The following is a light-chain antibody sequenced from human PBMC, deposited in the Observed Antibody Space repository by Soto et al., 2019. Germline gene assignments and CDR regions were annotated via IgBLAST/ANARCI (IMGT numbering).Light chain of an antibody. CDR1: QGISVN. V-gene: IGKV1D-8*03. CDR2: AAS. CDR3: QQSYTTPRT. J-gene: IGKJ1*01. Sequence: VIWITQSPSLLSASTGDRVTISCRVSQGISVNLAWYQQKPGKAPRLLINAASNLQSGVPSRFRGSGSETDFTLTITSLQPEDFATYYCQQSYTTPRTFGQGTKVDI.